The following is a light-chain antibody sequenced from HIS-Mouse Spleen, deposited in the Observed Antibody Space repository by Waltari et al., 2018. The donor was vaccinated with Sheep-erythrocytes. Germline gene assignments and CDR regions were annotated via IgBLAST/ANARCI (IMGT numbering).Light chain of an antibody. Sequence: DIVMTQSPDSLAVSLGERATLNCKSSQTVLFISNNKNYLAWYQQKPGQPPKLLIYWASTRESGVPYLFNSSGSGTDFTLTISSLQAEDVAVYYCQQYYSTLTFGGGTKVEIK. CDR3: QQYYSTLT. V-gene: IGKV4-1*01. CDR1: QTVLFISNNKNY. J-gene: IGKJ4*01. CDR2: WAS.